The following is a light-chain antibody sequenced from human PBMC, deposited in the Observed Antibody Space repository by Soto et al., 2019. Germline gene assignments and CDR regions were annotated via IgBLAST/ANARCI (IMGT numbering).Light chain of an antibody. CDR2: AAS. J-gene: IGKJ2*01. CDR3: QQSNSFPPD. CDR1: QRLSYW. V-gene: IGKV1-12*01. Sequence: DIQMTQSPSTLSGSVGDRVTITCRASQRLSYWLAWYQQKPGKAPKLLIYAASNLQSGVPLRFSGSGSGTDFTLTINSLQPEDCATYYCQQSNSFPPDFGQGTKLEIK.